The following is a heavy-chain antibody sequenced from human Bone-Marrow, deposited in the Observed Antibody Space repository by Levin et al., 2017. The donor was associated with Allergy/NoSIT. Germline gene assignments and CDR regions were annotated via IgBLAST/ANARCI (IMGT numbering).Heavy chain of an antibody. D-gene: IGHD2-2*01. CDR2: INPNNGGT. V-gene: IGHV1-2*02. Sequence: ASVKVSCKASGYTFTGYYLHWVRQAPGQGLEWMGWINPNNGGTHYAQKFQGRVTMTRDTSISTAYMELSRLRSDDTAVYYCARSVGGYCSSTSCYNFDYWGQGTLVTVSS. J-gene: IGHJ4*02. CDR3: ARSVGGYCSSTSCYNFDY. CDR1: GYTFTGYY.